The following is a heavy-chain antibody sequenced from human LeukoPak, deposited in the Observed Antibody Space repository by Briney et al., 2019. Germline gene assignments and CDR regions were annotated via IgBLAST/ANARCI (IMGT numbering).Heavy chain of an antibody. CDR1: GFTFTAYT. V-gene: IGHV3-21*01. Sequence: PGGSLRLSCAASGFTFTAYTINWVRQAPGKGLERVSSISSTSYIYYADSVKGRFTISRDNAKNSVYLQMNSLRAEDTAVYYCARDTAMVKFDPWGQGTLVTVSS. CDR3: ARDTAMVKFDP. J-gene: IGHJ5*02. CDR2: ISSTSYI. D-gene: IGHD5-18*01.